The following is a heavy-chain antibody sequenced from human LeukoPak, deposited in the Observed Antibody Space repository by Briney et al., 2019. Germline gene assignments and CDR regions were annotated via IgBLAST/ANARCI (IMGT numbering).Heavy chain of an antibody. D-gene: IGHD3-9*01. Sequence: SETLSLTCTVSGGSIGSYYWRWIRQPAGKGLEWIGRIYTSGSTNYNPSLKSRVTMSVDTSKNQFSLKLSSVTAADTAVYYCARGVRYFDWLSNNAFDIWGQGTMVTVSS. CDR1: GGSIGSYY. CDR2: IYTSGST. J-gene: IGHJ3*02. V-gene: IGHV4-4*07. CDR3: ARGVRYFDWLSNNAFDI.